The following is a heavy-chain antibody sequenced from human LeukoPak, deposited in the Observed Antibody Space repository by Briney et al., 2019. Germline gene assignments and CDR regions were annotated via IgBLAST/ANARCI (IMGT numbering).Heavy chain of an antibody. CDR2: INPNSGGT. V-gene: IGHV1-2*02. J-gene: IGHJ4*02. CDR1: GYTFTGYY. D-gene: IGHD3-10*01. Sequence: ASVKVSCKASGYTFTGYYMHWVRQAPGQGLEWMGWINPNSGGTNYAQKFQGRVTMTRDTSISTAYMELSRLRSDDTAVYYCARGLMVRGVIINYWGQGTLVTVSS. CDR3: ARGLMVRGVIINY.